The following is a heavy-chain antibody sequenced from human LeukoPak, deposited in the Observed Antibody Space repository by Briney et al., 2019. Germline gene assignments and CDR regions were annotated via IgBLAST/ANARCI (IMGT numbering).Heavy chain of an antibody. V-gene: IGHV3-23*01. CDR3: AKASHYDNSGYQYYFDY. Sequence: GGSLRLSCAASGFTFSSYAMSWVRQAPGKGLNCVSAISGSGGSTYYADSVKGRFTISRDNSKNTLYLQVNSLRAEDTAVYYCAKASHYDNSGYQYYFDYWGQGTLVTVSS. J-gene: IGHJ4*02. CDR1: GFTFSSYA. CDR2: ISGSGGST. D-gene: IGHD3-22*01.